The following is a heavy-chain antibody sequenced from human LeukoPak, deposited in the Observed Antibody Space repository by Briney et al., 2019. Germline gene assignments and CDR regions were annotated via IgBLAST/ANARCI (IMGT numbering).Heavy chain of an antibody. CDR2: IWYDGTNK. V-gene: IGHV3-33*08. D-gene: IGHD2-21*02. CDR3: ARIGGDRHPIEY. CDR1: GFTFSSYA. Sequence: GGSLRLSCAASGFTFSSYAMHWVRQAPGKGLEWVAVIWYDGTNKYYADSVKGRFTISRDNSRNTLYLQMNSLRAEDTAVYYCARIGGDRHPIEYWGQGTLVTVSS. J-gene: IGHJ4*02.